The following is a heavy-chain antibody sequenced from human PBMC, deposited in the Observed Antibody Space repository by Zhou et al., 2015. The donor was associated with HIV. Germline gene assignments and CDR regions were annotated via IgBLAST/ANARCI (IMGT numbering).Heavy chain of an antibody. V-gene: IGHV1-69*01. D-gene: IGHD6-13*01. CDR2: IIPIFGTA. CDR1: GGTFSSYA. CDR3: ARDVPPGLSIAAAGTGYYYYGMDV. Sequence: QVQLVQSGAEVKKPGSSVKVSCKASGGTFSSYAISWVRQAPGQGLEWMGGIIPIFGTANYAQKFQGRVTITADESTSTAYMELSSLRSEDTAVYYCARDVPPGLSIAAAGTGYYYYGMDVVGPRDHGHRLL. J-gene: IGHJ6*02.